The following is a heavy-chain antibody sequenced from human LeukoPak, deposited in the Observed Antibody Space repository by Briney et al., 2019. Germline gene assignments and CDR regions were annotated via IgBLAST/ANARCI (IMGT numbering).Heavy chain of an antibody. Sequence: SETLSLTCTVSGGSISSYYWSWIRQPPGKGLEWIGYIYYSGSTNYNPSLKSRVTISVDTSKNQFSLKLSSVTAADTAVYYCARGPQGIMTIDYWGQGTLVTVSS. CDR3: ARGPQGIMTIDY. CDR1: GGSISSYY. J-gene: IGHJ4*02. D-gene: IGHD4-11*01. CDR2: IYYSGST. V-gene: IGHV4-59*08.